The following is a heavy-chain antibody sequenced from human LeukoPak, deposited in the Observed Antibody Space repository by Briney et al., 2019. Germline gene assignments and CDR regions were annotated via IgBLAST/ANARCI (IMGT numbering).Heavy chain of an antibody. D-gene: IGHD3-3*01. V-gene: IGHV1-8*01. CDR3: ARGTYYDFWSGYYTNNQFDY. CDR1: GYTFTSYD. Sequence: ASVKVSCKASGYTFTSYDINWVRQATGQGLEGMGWMNPNRGNTGYAQKFQGRVTMTRNTSISTAYMELSSLRSEDTAVYYCARGTYYDFWSGYYTNNQFDYWGQGTLVTVSS. J-gene: IGHJ4*02. CDR2: MNPNRGNT.